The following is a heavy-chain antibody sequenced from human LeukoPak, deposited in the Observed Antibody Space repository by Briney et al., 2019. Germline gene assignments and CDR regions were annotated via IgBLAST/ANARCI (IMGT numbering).Heavy chain of an antibody. CDR3: ARYEADSGYFSA. V-gene: IGHV3-53*01. CDR2: IYSGGST. CDR1: GFTVSSNY. J-gene: IGHJ4*02. Sequence: GGSLRLSCAASGFTVSSNYMSWVRQAPGKGLEWVSVIYSGGSTYYADSVKGRFTISRDNPKNTLYLQMNSLRAEDTAVYYCARYEADSGYFSAWGQGTLVTVSS. D-gene: IGHD3-22*01.